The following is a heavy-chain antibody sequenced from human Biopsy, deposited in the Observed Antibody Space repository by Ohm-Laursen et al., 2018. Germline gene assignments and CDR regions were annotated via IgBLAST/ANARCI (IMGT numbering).Heavy chain of an antibody. V-gene: IGHV4-59*08. J-gene: IGHJ4*02. CDR3: ARRGSGGRSFDY. CDR2: ISNSGNT. CDR1: GDSINSSY. Sequence: SDTLSLTCTVSGDSINSSYWSWIRQPPGKGLEWIGFISNSGNTNYNPSLNSRVTISVDTSKNQISLKLGSVTVADTAVFYCARRGSGGRSFDYWGQGSLVTVSS. D-gene: IGHD2-15*01.